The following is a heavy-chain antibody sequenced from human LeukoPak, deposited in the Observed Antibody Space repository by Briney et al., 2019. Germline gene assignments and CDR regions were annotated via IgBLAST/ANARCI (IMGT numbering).Heavy chain of an antibody. J-gene: IGHJ3*02. CDR2: IYSGGST. CDR1: GFTVSSNY. D-gene: IGHD5-24*01. Sequence: GGSLRLSCAVCGFTVSSNYMSWVRQAPGKGLEWVTVIYSGGSTYYADSVKGRFTISRHDPKNTLFLQMNSLRPEDTAVYYCARLEMATITHAFDIWGQGAMVTVSS. V-gene: IGHV3-53*04. CDR3: ARLEMATITHAFDI.